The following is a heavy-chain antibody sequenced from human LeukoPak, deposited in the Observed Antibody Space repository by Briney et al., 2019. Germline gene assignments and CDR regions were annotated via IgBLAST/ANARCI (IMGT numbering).Heavy chain of an antibody. CDR2: IYHSGST. J-gene: IGHJ4*02. CDR3: ARHSRTYYNGSGRSIDY. D-gene: IGHD3-10*01. CDR1: GGSISSSNW. V-gene: IGHV4-4*02. Sequence: SETLSLTCAVSGGSISSSNWWSWVRQPPGKGLEWIGEIYHSGSTNYNPSLKSRVTISVDKSKNQFSLKLSSVTAADTSMYYCARHSRTYYNGSGRSIDYWGQGTLVIVS.